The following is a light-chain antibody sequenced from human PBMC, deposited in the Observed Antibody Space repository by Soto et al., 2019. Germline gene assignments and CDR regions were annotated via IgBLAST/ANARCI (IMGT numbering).Light chain of an antibody. V-gene: IGKV1-39*01. CDR2: GAS. Sequence: DIQMTQSPSSLSASVGDRVIITCRASQTITTYLNWYQQKPGKAPQLLIYGASTLQSGVTSRFAGSGSGTDFTLTIRSLQPEDFATYHCQQTHSTPWTFGQGTKVEIK. CDR3: QQTHSTPWT. CDR1: QTITTY. J-gene: IGKJ1*01.